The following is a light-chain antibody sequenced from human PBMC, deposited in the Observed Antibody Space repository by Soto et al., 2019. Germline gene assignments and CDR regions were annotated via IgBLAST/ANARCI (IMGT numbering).Light chain of an antibody. J-gene: IGKJ2*01. Sequence: EIVMTQSPATLSVSPGERATLSCRASQGVGSDVAWYQQKPGQAPRLLIYGASTRATGIPARFSGSGSATAFTPTISSLQSEDFAVYYCQQYKNWHPYTFGQGTNLEIK. CDR3: QQYKNWHPYT. CDR2: GAS. V-gene: IGKV3-15*01. CDR1: QGVGSD.